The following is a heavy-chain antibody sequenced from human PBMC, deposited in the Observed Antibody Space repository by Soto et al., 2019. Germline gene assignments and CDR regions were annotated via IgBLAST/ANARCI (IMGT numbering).Heavy chain of an antibody. CDR2: ISYDGSNK. CDR1: GFTFRSYG. J-gene: IGHJ6*02. CDR3: AKAHGSSSFYYYGMDV. Sequence: VGSLRLSCAASGFTFRSYGMHWVRQAPGKGLEWVAGISYDGSNKHYADSVKGRFTISRDNSKNTLYVQMSSLRAEDTAVYYCAKAHGSSSFYYYGMDVWGQGTTVTVSS. D-gene: IGHD6-6*01. V-gene: IGHV3-30*18.